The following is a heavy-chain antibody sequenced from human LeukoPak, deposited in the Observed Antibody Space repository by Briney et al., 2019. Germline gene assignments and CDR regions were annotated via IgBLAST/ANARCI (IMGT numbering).Heavy chain of an antibody. Sequence: GASVKVSCKASGYTFTSYYMHWVRQAPGQGLEWMGIINPSGGSTSYAQKFQGRVTMTRDMSTSTVYKELSSLRSEDTAVYYCARVSGRTGRFDPWGQGTLVTVSS. V-gene: IGHV1-46*01. CDR3: ARVSGRTGRFDP. J-gene: IGHJ5*02. D-gene: IGHD1-1*01. CDR2: INPSGGST. CDR1: GYTFTSYY.